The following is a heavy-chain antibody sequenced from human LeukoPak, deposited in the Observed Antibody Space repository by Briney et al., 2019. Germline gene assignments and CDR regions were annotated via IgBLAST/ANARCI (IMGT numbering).Heavy chain of an antibody. CDR2: IIPIFGTA. CDR3: ARVPRVTLGWFDP. Sequence: SVKVSCKASGGTFSSYATSWVRQAPGQGLEWMGGIIPIFGTANYAQKFQGRVTITADESTSTAYMELSSLRSEDTAVYYCARVPRVTLGWFDPWGQGTLVTVSS. CDR1: GGTFSSYA. V-gene: IGHV1-69*13. J-gene: IGHJ5*02. D-gene: IGHD2-21*02.